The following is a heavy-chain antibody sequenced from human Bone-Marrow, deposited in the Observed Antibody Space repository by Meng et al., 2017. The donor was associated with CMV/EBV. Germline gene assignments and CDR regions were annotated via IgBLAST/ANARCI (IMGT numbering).Heavy chain of an antibody. D-gene: IGHD6-13*01. CDR2: IWYDGSNK. V-gene: IGHV3-33*06. J-gene: IGHJ6*01. CDR3: AKEGSSSWAYYYYYGMDV. Sequence: GGSLRLSCAASGFTFSSYGMHWVRQAPGKGLEWVAVIWYDGSNKYYADSVKGRFTISRDNSKNTLYLQMNSLRAEDTAVYYCAKEGSSSWAYYYYYGMDVWGQGTTVTGYS. CDR1: GFTFSSYG.